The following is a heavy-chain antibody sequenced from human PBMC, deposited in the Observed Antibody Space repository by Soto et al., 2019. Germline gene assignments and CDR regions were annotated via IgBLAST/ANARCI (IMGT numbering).Heavy chain of an antibody. CDR3: ARWRNNNTLDY. CDR1: GFTFSSNG. J-gene: IGHJ4*02. CDR2: IWYDGSNN. V-gene: IGHV3-33*01. Sequence: GGSLRLSCAASGFTFSSNGMHWVRQAPGKGLEWVAVIWYDGSNNYYADSVEGRLTISRDNSKNTLYLQMNSLRAEDTAVYYCARWRNNNTLDYWGQGTLVTVSS. D-gene: IGHD1-1*01.